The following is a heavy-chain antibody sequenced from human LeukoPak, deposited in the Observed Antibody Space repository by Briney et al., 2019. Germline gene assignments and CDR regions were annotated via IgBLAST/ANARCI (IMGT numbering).Heavy chain of an antibody. Sequence: PGGCLRLSCAASGFTFSSYSMNWVRQAPGKGLEWVSYISSSSSTIYYADSVKGRFTISRDNAKNSLYLQMNSLRAEDTAVYYCARDGYYDFWSGYSFDYWGQGTLVTVSS. V-gene: IGHV3-48*01. CDR3: ARDGYYDFWSGYSFDY. D-gene: IGHD3-3*01. J-gene: IGHJ4*02. CDR1: GFTFSSYS. CDR2: ISSSSSTI.